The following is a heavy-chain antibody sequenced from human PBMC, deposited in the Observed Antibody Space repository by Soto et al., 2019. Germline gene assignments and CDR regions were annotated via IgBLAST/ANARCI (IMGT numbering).Heavy chain of an antibody. D-gene: IGHD3-16*01. CDR2: IKSKTDGGTT. Sequence: EVRLVESGGGLVEPGGSLRLSCAASGFTLSNAWMSWVRQAPGKGLEWVGRIKSKTDGGTTEYAAPVRGRFTITRDDSKNTLGLQMSSLETEGTAMYYWTRVNWGKLGYWGQGTLATVSS. V-gene: IGHV3-15*01. CDR1: GFTLSNAW. J-gene: IGHJ4*02. CDR3: TRVNWGKLGY.